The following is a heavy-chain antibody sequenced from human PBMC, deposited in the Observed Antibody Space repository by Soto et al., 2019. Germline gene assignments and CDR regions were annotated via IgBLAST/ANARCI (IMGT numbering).Heavy chain of an antibody. Sequence: QDQLVQSGAEVKKPGASVKVSCKASGYTFTSYGISWVRQAPGQGLEWMGWISAYNGNTNYAQKLQGRVTMTTDTSTSTAYMELRSLRSDDTAVYYCARSDTVTTPAPNWFDPWGQGTLVTVSS. V-gene: IGHV1-18*04. J-gene: IGHJ5*02. CDR1: GYTFTSYG. CDR3: ARSDTVTTPAPNWFDP. CDR2: ISAYNGNT. D-gene: IGHD4-17*01.